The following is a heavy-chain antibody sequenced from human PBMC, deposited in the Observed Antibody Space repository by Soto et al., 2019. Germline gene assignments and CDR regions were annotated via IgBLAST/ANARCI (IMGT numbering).Heavy chain of an antibody. CDR3: ARVLRGVVNWFDP. J-gene: IGHJ5*02. CDR1: GDTFTNFG. V-gene: IGHV1-18*01. CDR2: IATYNSNK. Sequence: HLVQSGPEVKKPGASVTVSCKTSGDTFTNFGLSWVRQAPGQGLEWMGWIATYNSNKNYAQKFQGRLTLTTDTSTSTGYMELKSLEYDDTAVYYCARVLRGVVNWFDPWGQGTLVTVPS. D-gene: IGHD3-10*01.